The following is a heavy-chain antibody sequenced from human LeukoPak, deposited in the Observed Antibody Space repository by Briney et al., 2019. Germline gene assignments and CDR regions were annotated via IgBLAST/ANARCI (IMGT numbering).Heavy chain of an antibody. CDR1: GFTFSSYW. Sequence: PGGSLRLSCAASGFTFSSYWMSWVRQAPGKGLEWVANIKQDGSEKYYVDSVKGRFTISRDNAKNSLYLQMNSLRAEDTAVYYCARERRPGYNWNVIRVWDYYYYYMDVWGKGTTVTVSS. D-gene: IGHD1-1*01. CDR2: IKQDGSEK. J-gene: IGHJ6*03. V-gene: IGHV3-7*01. CDR3: ARERRPGYNWNVIRVWDYYYYYMDV.